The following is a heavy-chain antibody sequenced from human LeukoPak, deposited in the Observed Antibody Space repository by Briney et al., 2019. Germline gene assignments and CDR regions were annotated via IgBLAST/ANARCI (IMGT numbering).Heavy chain of an antibody. D-gene: IGHD2-2*01. V-gene: IGHV3-21*01. J-gene: IGHJ5*02. Sequence: GGSLRLSCAASGFTLSSYSMNWVRQAPGKGLEWVSSISSSSSYIYYADSVKGRFTISRDNAENTLYLQMNSLRAEDTAVYYCAREDLGYCSSTSCQNWFDPWGQGTLVTVSS. CDR1: GFTLSSYS. CDR3: AREDLGYCSSTSCQNWFDP. CDR2: ISSSSSYI.